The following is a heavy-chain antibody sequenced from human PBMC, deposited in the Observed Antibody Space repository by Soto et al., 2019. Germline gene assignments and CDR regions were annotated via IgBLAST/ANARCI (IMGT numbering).Heavy chain of an antibody. CDR3: AGDHGGRTWLVGFYYYFVVDV. Sequence: EVQLVESGGGLVQPGGSLRLSCAASGFTLSSYNMNWVRQAPGKGLEWVSYISGSSDTIYYADSVKGRFTISRDNAKNSLYLQMESLRDEDRAVYYCAGDHGGRTWLVGFYYYFVVDVWGQGTTVTVSS. CDR1: GFTLSSYN. J-gene: IGHJ6*02. D-gene: IGHD6-13*01. CDR2: ISGSSDTI. V-gene: IGHV3-48*02.